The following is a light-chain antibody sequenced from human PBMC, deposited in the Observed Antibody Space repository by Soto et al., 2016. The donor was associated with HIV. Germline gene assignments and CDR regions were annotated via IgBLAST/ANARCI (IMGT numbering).Light chain of an antibody. CDR1: NIGSKS. CDR3: QVWNSDSDHWV. CDR2: DNS. J-gene: IGLJ3*02. Sequence: SYVLAQSPSLSVAPGNTARILCGGTNIGSKSVHWYQQGPGQAPVLVVHDNSERPSGIPARFAGSNSGATATLTITRVEAGDEADYYCQVWNSDSDHWVFGGGTKLTVL. V-gene: IGLV3-21*03.